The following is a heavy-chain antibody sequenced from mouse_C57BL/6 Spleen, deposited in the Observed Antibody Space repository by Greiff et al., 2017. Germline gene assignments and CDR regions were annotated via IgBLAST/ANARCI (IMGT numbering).Heavy chain of an antibody. V-gene: IGHV14-3*01. CDR1: GFNIKNTY. CDR2: IDPATGNT. D-gene: IGHD1-1*01. CDR3: ARNDYGSPCAY. J-gene: IGHJ3*01. Sequence: VQLQQSVAELVRPGASVKLSCTASGFNIKNTYMHWVQQRPEQGLEWIGRIDPATGNTKYAPKFEGKATITEDTSSNTAYLQLSSLTTEDTAIYYCARNDYGSPCAYWGQGTLVTVSA.